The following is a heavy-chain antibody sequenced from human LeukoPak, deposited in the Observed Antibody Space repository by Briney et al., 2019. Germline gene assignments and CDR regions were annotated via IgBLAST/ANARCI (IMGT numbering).Heavy chain of an antibody. CDR3: ARAPSEIGGYYPEYFRH. CDR1: GFTFSSYW. V-gene: IGHV3-74*01. CDR2: IKSDGST. Sequence: GGSLRLSCAASGFTFSSYWMHWVRQAPGKGLVWVSRIKSDGSTNYADSVKGRFTISRDNAKNTLSLQMDSLRAEDTGVYYCARAPSEIGGYYPEYFRHWGQGPLVTVSS. D-gene: IGHD3-22*01. J-gene: IGHJ1*01.